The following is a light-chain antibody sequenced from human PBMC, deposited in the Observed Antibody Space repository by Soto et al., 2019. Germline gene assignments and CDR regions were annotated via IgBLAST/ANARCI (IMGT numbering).Light chain of an antibody. CDR1: SSDVGAYNF. V-gene: IGLV2-14*01. CDR2: EVT. Sequence: QSALTQPASVSGSPGQSITISCTGTSSDVGAYNFVSWYQHHPGRAPKLIIYEVTIRPSGVSNRFSGSKSGNTASLTISGLQAEDEADYYCSSYTTSAPYVFGSGIKLTVL. J-gene: IGLJ1*01. CDR3: SSYTTSAPYV.